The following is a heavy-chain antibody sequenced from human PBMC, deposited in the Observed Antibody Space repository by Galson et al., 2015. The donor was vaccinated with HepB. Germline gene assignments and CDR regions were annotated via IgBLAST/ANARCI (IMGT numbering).Heavy chain of an antibody. V-gene: IGHV1-18*01. Sequence: SVKVSCKASGYTFTSYGISWVRQAPGQGLEWMGWISAYNGNTNYAQKLQGRVTMTTDTSTSTAYMEVRSLKSDDTAVYCCARVRGPIQLWQPVDYWGQGTLVTVSS. CDR1: GYTFTSYG. D-gene: IGHD5-18*01. CDR2: ISAYNGNT. J-gene: IGHJ4*02. CDR3: ARVRGPIQLWQPVDY.